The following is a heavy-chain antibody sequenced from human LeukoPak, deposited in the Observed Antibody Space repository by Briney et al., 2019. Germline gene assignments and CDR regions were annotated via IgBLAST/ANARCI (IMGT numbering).Heavy chain of an antibody. Sequence: ASVKVSCKTSGYTFTSYGISWVRQAPGQGLEWMGWISAYNGNTNYAQKLQGRVTMTTDTSTSTAYMELRSLRSDDTAVYCCARVRVGGWYFDYWGQGTLVTVSS. D-gene: IGHD6-19*01. J-gene: IGHJ4*02. CDR3: ARVRVGGWYFDY. CDR1: GYTFTSYG. CDR2: ISAYNGNT. V-gene: IGHV1-18*01.